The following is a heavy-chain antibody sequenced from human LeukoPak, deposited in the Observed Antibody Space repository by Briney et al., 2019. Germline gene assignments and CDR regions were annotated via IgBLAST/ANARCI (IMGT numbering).Heavy chain of an antibody. CDR3: ARDVTMVRGVMSDHFDY. D-gene: IGHD3-10*01. CDR2: SNHSGST. Sequence: SQTLSLTCTVSGDSISRGGYYWSWIRQPPGKGLEWIGESNHSGSTNYNPSLKSRVTISVDTSKNQFSLKLSSVTAADTAVYYCARDVTMVRGVMSDHFDYWGQGTLVTVSS. V-gene: IGHV4-34*01. J-gene: IGHJ4*02. CDR1: GDSISRGGYY.